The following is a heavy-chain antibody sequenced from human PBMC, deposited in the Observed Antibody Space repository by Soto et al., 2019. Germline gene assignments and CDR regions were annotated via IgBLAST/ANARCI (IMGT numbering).Heavy chain of an antibody. CDR1: GFTFSSYA. CDR3: ARANTNCCFNGFDP. V-gene: IGHV3-30-3*01. J-gene: IGHJ5*02. Sequence: QVQLVESGGGVVQPGGSLRLSCAASGFTFSSYAMHWVRQAPGKGLEWVAAISYNGNYIFYADSVKGRFTISRDSSKSTLSLQMTSLRVEDTAVYYCARANTNCCFNGFDPWGQGTLVTVSS. D-gene: IGHD2-2*01. CDR2: ISYNGNYI.